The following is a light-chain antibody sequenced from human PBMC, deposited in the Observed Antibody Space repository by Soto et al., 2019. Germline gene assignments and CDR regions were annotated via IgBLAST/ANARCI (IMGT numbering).Light chain of an antibody. V-gene: IGKV1-5*03. CDR3: QQYNSVWS. J-gene: IGKJ1*01. CDR2: KAS. Sequence: DIQMTQYPSTLSASVGVRITITCRASQAVYSWLAWYQQKPGKAPKLLINKASRLQSDVSSRFSCTGSGTEFTLTISSLQPDDSATYYCQQYNSVWSFGQGTKVEIK. CDR1: QAVYSW.